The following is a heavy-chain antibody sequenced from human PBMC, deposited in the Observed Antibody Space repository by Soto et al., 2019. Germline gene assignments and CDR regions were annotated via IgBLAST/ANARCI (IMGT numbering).Heavy chain of an antibody. CDR3: ARNYYFDF. Sequence: GGSLRLSCVASGFTFNIFAMSWVRQAPGKGLEWVSSIGVSGDTYYADSVKGRFTISRDNSKNSLSLQMNSLRAEDAAVYYCARNYYFDFWGLGTLVTVSS. CDR1: GFTFNIFA. CDR2: IGVSGDT. V-gene: IGHV3-23*01. J-gene: IGHJ4*02.